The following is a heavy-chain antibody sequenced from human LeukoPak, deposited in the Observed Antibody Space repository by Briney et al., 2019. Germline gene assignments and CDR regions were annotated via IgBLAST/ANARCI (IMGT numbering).Heavy chain of an antibody. V-gene: IGHV3-53*01. D-gene: IGHD3-9*01. CDR1: GFTVSSDY. J-gene: IGHJ3*02. CDR3: ERARGAGYYIGAFDI. CDR2: IYSGGST. Sequence: GGSLRRSCAASGFTVSSDYMSWVRQAPGKGLEWGSVIYSGGSTYYADSVKGRFTICRDNSKNTLYLKMNSLSAEDTAVYYCERARGAGYYIGAFDIWGQGTMVTVSS.